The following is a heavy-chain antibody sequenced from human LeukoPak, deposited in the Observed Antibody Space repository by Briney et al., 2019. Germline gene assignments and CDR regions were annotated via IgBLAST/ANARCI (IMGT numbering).Heavy chain of an antibody. CDR1: GGSISSGGYY. D-gene: IGHD1/OR15-1a*01. V-gene: IGHV4-31*03. CDR3: ARDNGLEHRGLWFDP. CDR2: IYYSGST. J-gene: IGHJ5*02. Sequence: SETLSLTCTVSGGSISSGGYYWSWIRQHPGKGLEWIGYIYYSGSTYYNPSLKSRVTISVDTSKNQFSLKLSSVTAADTAVYYCARDNGLEHRGLWFDPWGQGTLVTVSS.